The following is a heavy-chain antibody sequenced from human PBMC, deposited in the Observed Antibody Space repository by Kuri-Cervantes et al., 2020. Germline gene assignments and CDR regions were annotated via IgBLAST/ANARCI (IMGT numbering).Heavy chain of an antibody. V-gene: IGHV3-48*03. D-gene: IGHD3-10*01. CDR1: GFTFSSYW. J-gene: IGHJ5*02. CDR3: ARDGNRVVQGVNGFDP. Sequence: LSLTCAASGFTFSSYWMSWVRQAPGKGLEWVSYISSGSTIYYADSVKGRFTISRDNAKNSLYLQMNSLRAGDTAVYYCARDGNRVVQGVNGFDPWGQGTLVTVSS. CDR2: ISSGSTI.